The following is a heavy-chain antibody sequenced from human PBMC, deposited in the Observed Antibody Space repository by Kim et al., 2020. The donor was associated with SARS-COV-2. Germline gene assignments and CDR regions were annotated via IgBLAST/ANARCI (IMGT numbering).Heavy chain of an antibody. Sequence: GGSLRLSCAASGFTFSSYGMHWVRQAPGKGLEWVAVISYDGSNKYYADSVKGRFTISRDNSKNTLYLQMNSLRAEDTAVYYCAKDLSGFGDRDYYYGMDVWGQGTTVTVSS. D-gene: IGHD3-3*02. CDR3: AKDLSGFGDRDYYYGMDV. V-gene: IGHV3-30*18. CDR1: GFTFSSYG. J-gene: IGHJ6*02. CDR2: ISYDGSNK.